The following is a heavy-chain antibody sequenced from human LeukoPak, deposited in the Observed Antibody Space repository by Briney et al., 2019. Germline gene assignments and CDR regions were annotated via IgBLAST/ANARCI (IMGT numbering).Heavy chain of an antibody. J-gene: IGHJ4*02. Sequence: PGGSLRLSCAASGFTFSTYAMSWVRQAPGKGLEWVSGISDGGDYTYYADSVKGRFTISRDNSKNTLHLQMNSLRADDTAVYHCVKEMESGGWPFDYWGQGALVTVSS. V-gene: IGHV3-23*01. CDR3: VKEMESGGWPFDY. CDR1: GFTFSTYA. D-gene: IGHD3-3*01. CDR2: ISDGGDYT.